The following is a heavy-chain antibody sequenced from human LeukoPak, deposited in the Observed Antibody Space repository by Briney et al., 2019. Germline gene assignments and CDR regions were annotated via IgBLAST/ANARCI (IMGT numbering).Heavy chain of an antibody. J-gene: IGHJ4*02. V-gene: IGHV3-66*04. Sequence: GGSLRLSCTASGFTASSKYMSWVRQASGKGLEWVSFIRSDATTAYADSVQGRFTISRDDSKNTLYLQMNSLRVEDTAVNYCARRRGGYGEGEFDYRGQGTLVTVSS. CDR2: IRSDATT. D-gene: IGHD4-17*01. CDR1: GFTASSKY. CDR3: ARRRGGYGEGEFDY.